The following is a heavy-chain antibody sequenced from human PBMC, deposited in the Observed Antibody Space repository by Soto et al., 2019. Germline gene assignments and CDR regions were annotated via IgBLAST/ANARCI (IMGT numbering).Heavy chain of an antibody. CDR2: IYHSGST. CDR3: ARVPGP. Sequence: PSETLSLTCAVSGGSISSGGYSWSWIRQPPGKGLEWIGYIYHSGSTYYNPSLKSRVTISVDRSKNQFSLKLSSVTAAHTAVYYCARVPGPWGQGTLVTVSS. D-gene: IGHD3-10*01. CDR1: GGSISSGGYS. J-gene: IGHJ5*02. V-gene: IGHV4-30-2*01.